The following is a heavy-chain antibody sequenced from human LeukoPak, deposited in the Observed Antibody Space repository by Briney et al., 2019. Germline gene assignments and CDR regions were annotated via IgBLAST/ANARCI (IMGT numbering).Heavy chain of an antibody. Sequence: SQTLSLTCTVSGGSISSYYWSWIRQPPGKGLEWIGYIHYSGSTNYNPSLKSRVTISVDTSKNQFSLKLSSVTAADTAVYYCARGPANYYDSSGYFDYWGQGTLVTVSS. V-gene: IGHV4-59*01. J-gene: IGHJ4*02. CDR3: ARGPANYYDSSGYFDY. D-gene: IGHD3-22*01. CDR1: GGSISSYY. CDR2: IHYSGST.